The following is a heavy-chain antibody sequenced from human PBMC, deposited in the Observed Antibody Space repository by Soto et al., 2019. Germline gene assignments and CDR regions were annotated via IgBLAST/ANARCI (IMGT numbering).Heavy chain of an antibody. CDR3: ARGARGYFDY. V-gene: IGHV4-31*03. D-gene: IGHD6-6*01. CDR2: IYYSGST. Sequence: SETLSLTCTVSGGSISSGGYYWSWIRQHPGKGLEWIGYIYYSGSTYYNPSLKSRVTISVDTSKNQFSLKLSSVTAADTAVYYCARGARGYFDYWGKGTLVTVSS. CDR1: GGSISSGGYY. J-gene: IGHJ4*02.